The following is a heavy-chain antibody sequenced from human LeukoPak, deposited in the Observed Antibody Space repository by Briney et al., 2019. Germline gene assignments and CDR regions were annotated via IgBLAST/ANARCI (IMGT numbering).Heavy chain of an antibody. Sequence: ASVKVSCKASGGTFSSYAISWVRPAPGQGLEWMGGIIPIFGTANYAQKFQGRVTITADESTSTAYMELSSLRSEDTAVYYCARGTPGDLGYCSGGSCFSFDYWGQGTLVTVSS. CDR3: ARGTPGDLGYCSGGSCFSFDY. CDR1: GGTFSSYA. V-gene: IGHV1-69*01. CDR2: IIPIFGTA. D-gene: IGHD2-15*01. J-gene: IGHJ4*02.